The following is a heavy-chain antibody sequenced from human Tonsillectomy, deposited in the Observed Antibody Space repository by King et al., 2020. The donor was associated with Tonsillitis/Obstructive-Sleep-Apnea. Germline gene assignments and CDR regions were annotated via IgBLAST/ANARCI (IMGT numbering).Heavy chain of an antibody. CDR3: ARGGDDSDWFNRYYYYGMDV. CDR2: IWYDGRIK. J-gene: IGHJ6*02. D-gene: IGHD3-9*01. CDR1: GFTFSSYG. Sequence: QLVQSGGGVVQPGRSLRLSCAASGFTFSSYGMHWVRQAPGKGLEWVAIIWYDGRIKYYTDSVKGRFTISRDNSKSTLYLQMSSLRAEDTAVYYCARGGDDSDWFNRYYYYGMDVWGQGTTVTVSS. V-gene: IGHV3-33*01.